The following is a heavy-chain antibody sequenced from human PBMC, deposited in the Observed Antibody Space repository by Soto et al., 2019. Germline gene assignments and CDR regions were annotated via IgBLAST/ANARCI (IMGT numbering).Heavy chain of an antibody. Sequence: QVQLVQSGTEVKEPGASVKVACKASGYTFANYFVHWVRQAPGEGLEWMGASNPGNRITKYAVKFQGRVTMTGDTXXXTVYLELSSLRSEDXXXXXXXXXXXXXXXWAGSYYXHXXDXW. D-gene: IGHD6-19*01. CDR3: XXXXXXXXXWAGSYYXHXXDX. J-gene: IGHJ6*01. CDR2: SNPGNRIT. V-gene: IGHV1-46*01. CDR1: GYTFANYF.